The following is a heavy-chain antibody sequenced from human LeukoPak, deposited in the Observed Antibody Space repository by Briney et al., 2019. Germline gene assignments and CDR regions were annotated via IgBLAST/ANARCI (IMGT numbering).Heavy chain of an antibody. Sequence: SETLSLTCTVSGGSISTSNYYWGWIRQPPGKGLEWIGNIFYSGSTYYSPSLWSRVTISLDTSRNQFSLKLNSVTAADTAVYYCATFVAFDIWGQGTMVTVSS. J-gene: IGHJ3*02. CDR2: IFYSGST. D-gene: IGHD3-3*02. CDR1: GGSISTSNYY. V-gene: IGHV4-39*07. CDR3: ATFVAFDI.